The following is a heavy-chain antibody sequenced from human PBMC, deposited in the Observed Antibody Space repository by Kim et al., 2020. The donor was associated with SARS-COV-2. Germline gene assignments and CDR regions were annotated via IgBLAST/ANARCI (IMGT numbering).Heavy chain of an antibody. CDR3: TTEFDGSGSYYFAY. V-gene: IGHV3-15*01. D-gene: IGHD3-10*01. J-gene: IGHJ4*02. Sequence: GGSLRLSCAASGFTFSNAWMSWVRQAPVKGLEWVGRIKSKTDGGTTDYAAPVKGRFTISRDDSKNTLYLQMNSLKTEDTAVYYCTTEFDGSGSYYFAYWGQGTLVTVSS. CDR1: GFTFSNAW. CDR2: IKSKTDGGTT.